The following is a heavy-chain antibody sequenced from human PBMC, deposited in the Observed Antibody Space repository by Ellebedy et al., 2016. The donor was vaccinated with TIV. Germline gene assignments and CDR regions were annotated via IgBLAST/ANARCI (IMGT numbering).Heavy chain of an antibody. CDR2: VRSKSNNYAT. D-gene: IGHD2-2*01. J-gene: IGHJ6*03. Sequence: GGSLRLXXAASGFTFSGSAVHWVRQASGRGLEWIGRVRSKSNNYATAYAASVKGRFTISRDDSKNTAYLQMNSLKTEDTAVYYCARHSTYCTSSSCSYYYYYMDVWGRGITVTVSS. CDR1: GFTFSGSA. CDR3: ARHSTYCTSSSCSYYYYYMDV. V-gene: IGHV3-73*01.